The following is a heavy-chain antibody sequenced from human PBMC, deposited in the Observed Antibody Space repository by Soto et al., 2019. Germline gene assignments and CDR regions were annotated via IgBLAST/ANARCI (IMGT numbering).Heavy chain of an antibody. Sequence: QVQLVQSGAEVKKPGASVKVSYVASGYTFTDHYIHWVRQAPGQGLEWMGWINPHSGDTIYAQKFQGRVPLTRDTSSSTAYMELSRLRSDDTAVYYCARGRTVNFYGMDVWGQGTTVTVAS. J-gene: IGHJ6*02. V-gene: IGHV1-2*02. CDR3: ARGRTVNFYGMDV. D-gene: IGHD4-17*01. CDR2: INPHSGDT. CDR1: GYTFTDHY.